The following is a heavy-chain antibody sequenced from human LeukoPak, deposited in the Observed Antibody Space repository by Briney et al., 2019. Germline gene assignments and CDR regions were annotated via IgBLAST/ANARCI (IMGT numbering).Heavy chain of an antibody. Sequence: SGPTLVNPTQTLTLTCTFSGFSLSTSGVGVGWIRQPPGKALEWLALIYWDDDKRYSPSLKSRLTITKDTSKNQVVLTMTNMNPVDTATYYCAHSRELFPYFDYWGQGTLVTVSS. J-gene: IGHJ4*02. CDR2: IYWDDDK. D-gene: IGHD3-10*01. V-gene: IGHV2-5*02. CDR3: AHSRELFPYFDY. CDR1: GFSLSTSGVG.